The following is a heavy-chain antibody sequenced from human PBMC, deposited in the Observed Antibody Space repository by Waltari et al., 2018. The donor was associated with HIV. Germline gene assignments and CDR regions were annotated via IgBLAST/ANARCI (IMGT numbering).Heavy chain of an antibody. D-gene: IGHD4-17*01. CDR3: ARVTTGTGDSYFYYGMDV. V-gene: IGHV1-2*06. CDR2: SNPNSGGT. J-gene: IGHJ6*02. CDR1: GYTFTGYY. Sequence: QVQLVQSGAEVRKPGASVKVSCKASGYTFTGYYLHWVRQAPGQGLEWMGRSNPNSGGTNYAQKFQARVTMTRDTSIGAAYMELSRLRPNDTAVYYCARVTTGTGDSYFYYGMDVWGQGTTVTVSS.